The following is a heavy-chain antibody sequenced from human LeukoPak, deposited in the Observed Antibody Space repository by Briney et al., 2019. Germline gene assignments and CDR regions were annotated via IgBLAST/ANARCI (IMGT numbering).Heavy chain of an antibody. CDR2: IRYDGSNK. J-gene: IGHJ4*02. Sequence: GGSLRLSCAASGFTFSSYGMHWVRQAPGKGLEWVAFIRYDGSNKYYADSVKGRFTISRDNSKNTLYLQMNSLRAEDTAVYYCAKGPSDTTMPTAFDCWGQGTLVTVSS. CDR3: AKGPSDTTMPTAFDC. D-gene: IGHD5-18*01. CDR1: GFTFSSYG. V-gene: IGHV3-30*02.